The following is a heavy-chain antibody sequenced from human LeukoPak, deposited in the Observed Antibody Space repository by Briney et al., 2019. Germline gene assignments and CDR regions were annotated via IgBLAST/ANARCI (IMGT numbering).Heavy chain of an antibody. V-gene: IGHV1-18*01. CDR2: ISAYNGNT. J-gene: IGHJ4*02. D-gene: IGHD6-13*01. CDR1: GYTFTSYG. Sequence: ASVKVSCKASGYTFTSYGISWVRQAPGQGLEWMGWISAYNGNTNYAQKLQGRVTMTTDTSTSTAYMEPRSLRSDDTAVYYCARDRGLIAAADTDYWGQGTLVTVSS. CDR3: ARDRGLIAAADTDY.